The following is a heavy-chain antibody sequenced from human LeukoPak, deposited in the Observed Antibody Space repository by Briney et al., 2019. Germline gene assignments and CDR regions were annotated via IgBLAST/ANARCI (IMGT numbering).Heavy chain of an antibody. CDR3: AGEYSYGYYYMDV. J-gene: IGHJ6*03. CDR1: GGSISSSSYY. D-gene: IGHD5-18*01. V-gene: IGHV4-39*07. CDR2: IYYSGST. Sequence: SETLSLTCTVSGGSISSSSYYWGWIRQPPGKGLEWIGSIYYSGSTYYNPSLKSRVTISVDTSKNQFSLKLSSVTAADTAVYYCAGEYSYGYYYMDVWGKGTTVTISS.